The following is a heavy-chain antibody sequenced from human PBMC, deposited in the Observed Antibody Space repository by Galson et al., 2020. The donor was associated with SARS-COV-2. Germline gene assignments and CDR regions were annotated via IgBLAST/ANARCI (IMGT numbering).Heavy chain of an antibody. CDR3: ARAKHDMDV. V-gene: IGHV3-30*14. CDR1: GFTFSSYA. Sequence: QLGESLKISCAASGFTFSSYAMHWVRQAPGKGLEWVAVISYDGSNKYYADSVKGRFTISRDNSKNTLYLQMGSLRAEDMAVYYCARAKHDMDVWGKGTTVTVSS. J-gene: IGHJ6*03. CDR2: ISYDGSNK.